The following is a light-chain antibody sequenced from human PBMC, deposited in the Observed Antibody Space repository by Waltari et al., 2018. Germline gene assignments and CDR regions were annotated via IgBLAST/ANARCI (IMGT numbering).Light chain of an antibody. Sequence: EIVLTQSPATLSLSPGERATISCRASQSVSSYLAWYQQKPGQAPRLLIYDASTRATGIPSRFSGSGSGTDFTLTISSLEPEDFAVYYCQQRSNWPLTFGGGTKVEIK. CDR3: QQRSNWPLT. CDR2: DAS. J-gene: IGKJ4*01. CDR1: QSVSSY. V-gene: IGKV3-11*01.